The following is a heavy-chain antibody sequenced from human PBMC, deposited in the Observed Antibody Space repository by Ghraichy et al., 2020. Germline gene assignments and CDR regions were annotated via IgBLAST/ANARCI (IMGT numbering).Heavy chain of an antibody. D-gene: IGHD6-6*01. J-gene: IGHJ4*02. V-gene: IGHV3-11*03. Sequence: GRFTISRDNAKSSLYLQMNSLRVEDTAIYYCAKTIAALYDWGQGTLVTVSS. CDR3: AKTIAALYD.